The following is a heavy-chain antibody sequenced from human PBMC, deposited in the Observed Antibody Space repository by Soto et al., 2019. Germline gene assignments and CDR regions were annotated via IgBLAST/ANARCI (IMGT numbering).Heavy chain of an antibody. D-gene: IGHD5-18*01. CDR2: IIPIFGTA. CDR1: GGTFSSYA. Sequence: SVKVSCKASGGTFSSYAISWVRQAPGQGLEWMGGIIPIFGTANYAQKFQGRVTITADKSTSTAYMELSSLRSEDTAVYYCARETGYSYGPFFDYWGQGTLVTVSS. CDR3: ARETGYSYGPFFDY. V-gene: IGHV1-69*06. J-gene: IGHJ4*02.